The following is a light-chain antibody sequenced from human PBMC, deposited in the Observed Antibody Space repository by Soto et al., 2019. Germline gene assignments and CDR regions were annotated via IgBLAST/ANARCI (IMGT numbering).Light chain of an antibody. CDR2: AAS. CDR3: QQSFSTPQT. CDR1: QSIKHY. Sequence: DIQMTQSPPSLSASVGDRVTISCRTSQSIKHYLSWYQQKPGKAPKFLICAASTLQSGVPSRFSGSGSGTDFTLTISSLQPEDFATYFCQQSFSTPQTFGQGTKVELK. J-gene: IGKJ1*01. V-gene: IGKV1-39*01.